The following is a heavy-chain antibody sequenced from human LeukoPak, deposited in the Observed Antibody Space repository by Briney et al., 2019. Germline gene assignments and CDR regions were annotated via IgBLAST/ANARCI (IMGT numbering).Heavy chain of an antibody. CDR3: ARDRAAGKGYFDY. V-gene: IGHV3-48*04. D-gene: IGHD6-19*01. Sequence: GGSLRLSCAASGFTFSTSTMNWVRQAPGKGLEWVSYISSSGSTIYYADSVKGRFTISRDNAKNSLYLQMNSLRAEDTAVYYCARDRAAGKGYFDYWGQGTLVTVSS. J-gene: IGHJ4*02. CDR1: GFTFSTST. CDR2: ISSSGSTI.